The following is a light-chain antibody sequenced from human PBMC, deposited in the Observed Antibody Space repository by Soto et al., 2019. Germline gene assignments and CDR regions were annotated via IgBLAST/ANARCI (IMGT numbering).Light chain of an antibody. V-gene: IGKV3-11*01. CDR1: QSVSTY. CDR3: QQFSSYPLT. Sequence: EIVLTQSPATLSLSPGERATLSCRASQSVSTYFAWYQHKPGQPPRLLIYDASKRAPAIPARFSGSGSGTDFTLTISSLEPEDFVVYYCQQFSSYPLTFGGGTKVEIK. CDR2: DAS. J-gene: IGKJ4*01.